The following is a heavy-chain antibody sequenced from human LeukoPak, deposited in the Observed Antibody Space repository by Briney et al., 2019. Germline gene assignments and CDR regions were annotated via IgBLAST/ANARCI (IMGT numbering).Heavy chain of an antibody. CDR3: AKSMGSVDFDY. Sequence: GGSLRLSCAASGFTFSSYAMAWVRQAPGKGLEWVSAISGSGGTTYYADSVKGRFIISRDNSKNALYLQMSSLRAEDTAVYYCAKSMGSVDFDYWGQGTLVTVSS. J-gene: IGHJ4*02. CDR2: ISGSGGTT. V-gene: IGHV3-23*01. D-gene: IGHD2/OR15-2a*01. CDR1: GFTFSSYA.